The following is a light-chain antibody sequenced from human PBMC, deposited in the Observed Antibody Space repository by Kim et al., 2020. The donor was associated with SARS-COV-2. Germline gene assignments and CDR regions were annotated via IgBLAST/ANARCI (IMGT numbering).Light chain of an antibody. CDR1: HSVATDY. V-gene: IGKV3-20*01. J-gene: IGKJ2*02. Sequence: LASSQGETPSLACRASHSVATDYLAWHQQKPGQAPRLLIIAASTRASGISDRFSGSGSGTDFFLTISRLEPEDLAVYCCQQYGTSPCTFGQGTKLE. CDR3: QQYGTSPCT. CDR2: AAS.